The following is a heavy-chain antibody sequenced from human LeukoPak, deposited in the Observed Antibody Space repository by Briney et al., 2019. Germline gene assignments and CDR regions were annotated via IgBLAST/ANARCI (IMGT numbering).Heavy chain of an antibody. D-gene: IGHD2/OR15-2a*01. V-gene: IGHV4-59*01. J-gene: IGHJ3*02. Sequence: SETLSLTCTVSGGSISNYYWSWIRQPPGKGLEWIGYIYDSGTTNYNPSLKSRVTISVDTSKNQFSLTLNSVTAADTAVYYCARDFSAAFDIWGQGTMVTVSS. CDR3: ARDFSAAFDI. CDR1: GGSISNYY. CDR2: IYDSGTT.